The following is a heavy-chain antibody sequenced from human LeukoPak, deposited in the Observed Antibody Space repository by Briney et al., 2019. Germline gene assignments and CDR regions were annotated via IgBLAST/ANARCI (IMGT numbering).Heavy chain of an antibody. Sequence: PSETLSLTCTVSGGSISSYYWSWIRQPPGKGLEWIGYIYYSGSTNYNPSLKSRVTISVDTSKNQFSLKLSSVTAADTAVYYCARDCRLGTLDYWGQGTLVTVSS. D-gene: IGHD1-1*01. J-gene: IGHJ4*02. V-gene: IGHV4-59*01. CDR1: GGSISSYY. CDR3: ARDCRLGTLDY. CDR2: IYYSGST.